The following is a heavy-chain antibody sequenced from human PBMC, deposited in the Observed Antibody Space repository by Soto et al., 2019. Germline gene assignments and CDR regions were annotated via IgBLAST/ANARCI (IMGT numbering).Heavy chain of an antibody. D-gene: IGHD3-3*01. Sequence: DVQLVESGGDLVKPGGSLRHSCAASGFAFSDATMSWVRQAPGKGLEWVGRIKTKSSGGTTDYAAPVKGRFTISRDDSKNSVYLQMDSLKAEDTAVYSCTPLASGHYGYDFWGQGTLVTVSS. CDR3: TPLASGHYGYDF. V-gene: IGHV3-15*01. CDR1: GFAFSDAT. CDR2: IKTKSSGGTT. J-gene: IGHJ4*02.